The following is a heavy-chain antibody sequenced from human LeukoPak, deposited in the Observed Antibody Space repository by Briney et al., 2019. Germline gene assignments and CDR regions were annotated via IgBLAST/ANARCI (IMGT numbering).Heavy chain of an antibody. Sequence: PGGSLRLSCAASEVNFCDYYMGGSRQAPGEGLEWGSHISSSSSYTKYADSVKGRFTISRDNDRNSLYLQMTSLRAEDTAVYYCARDALSWHAAERHAVGSPWGQGTLVTVSS. D-gene: IGHD6-13*01. V-gene: IGHV3-11*06. CDR3: ARDALSWHAAERHAVGSP. J-gene: IGHJ5*02. CDR1: EVNFCDYY. CDR2: ISSSSSYT.